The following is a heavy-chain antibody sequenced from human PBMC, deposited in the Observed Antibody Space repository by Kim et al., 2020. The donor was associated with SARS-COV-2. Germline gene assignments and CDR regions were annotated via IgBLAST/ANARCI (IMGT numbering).Heavy chain of an antibody. D-gene: IGHD6-13*01. Sequence: SETLSLTCAVYGGSFSGYYWSWIRQPPGKGLEWIGEINHSGSTNYNPSLKSRVTISVDTSKNQFSLKLSSVTAADTAVYYCARGRAVGGSSWNKRFRYYFDYWGQGTLVTVSS. V-gene: IGHV4-34*01. J-gene: IGHJ4*02. CDR2: INHSGST. CDR3: ARGRAVGGSSWNKRFRYYFDY. CDR1: GGSFSGYY.